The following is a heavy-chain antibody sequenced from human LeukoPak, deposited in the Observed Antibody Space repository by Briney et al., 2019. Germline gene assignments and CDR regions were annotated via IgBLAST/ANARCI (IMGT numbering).Heavy chain of an antibody. CDR3: ARVYNYVWGPFDY. CDR1: GGSISRSNW. CDR2: IYHSGST. D-gene: IGHD3-16*01. V-gene: IGHV4-4*02. Sequence: SETLSLTCAVSGGSISRSNWWSWVRQPPEKGLEWIGEIYHSGSTNYNPSLRSRVTISVDKSKNQFSLKLSSVTAADTAVYYCARVYNYVWGPFDYWGQGTLVTVSS. J-gene: IGHJ4*02.